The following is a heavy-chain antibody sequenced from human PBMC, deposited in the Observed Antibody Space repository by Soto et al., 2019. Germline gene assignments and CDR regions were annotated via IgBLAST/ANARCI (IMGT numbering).Heavy chain of an antibody. D-gene: IGHD1-26*01. J-gene: IGHJ4*02. Sequence: QVQLVESGGGVVQPGRSLRLSCAASRFPFSSYGVHWVRQAPGKGLEWVAVISYDGSNKYYADSVKGRFTISRDNSKDTLYLQMNSLRAEDTAVYYCARDRKFSGSYLDYWGQGTLVTVSS. CDR1: RFPFSSYG. CDR3: ARDRKFSGSYLDY. V-gene: IGHV3-30-3*01. CDR2: ISYDGSNK.